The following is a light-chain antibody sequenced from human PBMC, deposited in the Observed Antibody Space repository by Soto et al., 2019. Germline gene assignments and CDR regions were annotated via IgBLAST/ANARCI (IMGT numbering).Light chain of an antibody. Sequence: VLTQSPATLSVSPGERVTLSCRASQSVSSLLAWYQQKPGQAPRLLIYSTSTRATSIPAWLSGSGSGTEFTLTISTLQSEDFAIYYWQQYHYWPYTFGQGTNLEIK. CDR3: QQYHYWPYT. CDR2: STS. CDR1: QSVSSL. V-gene: IGKV3-15*01. J-gene: IGKJ2*01.